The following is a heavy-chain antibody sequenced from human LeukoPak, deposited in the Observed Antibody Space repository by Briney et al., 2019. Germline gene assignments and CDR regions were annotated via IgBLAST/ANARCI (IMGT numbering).Heavy chain of an antibody. J-gene: IGHJ4*02. V-gene: IGHV4-4*07. D-gene: IGHD2-2*01. CDR2: IYTGENT. CDR1: GGYVTNSY. Sequence: SSETLSLTCTVSGGYVTNSYWSWLRQPAGKGLEWIGRIYTGENTKYNPSLESRVTMSVDTSKNQISLKLTSVTAADTAAYYCARGGCSRTSCYPLDYWGQGALVTVSS. CDR3: ARGGCSRTSCYPLDY.